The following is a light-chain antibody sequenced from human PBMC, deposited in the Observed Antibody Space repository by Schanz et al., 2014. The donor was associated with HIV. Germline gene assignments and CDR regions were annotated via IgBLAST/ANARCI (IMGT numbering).Light chain of an antibody. CDR3: QSSDASNPVV. CDR1: SGTIASSS. J-gene: IGLJ3*02. Sequence: NFMLSQPHSVSESPGKTVPISCTRSSGTIASSSVQWYQQRPGRAPTIVIYDNDERPSGVPDRFSGSIDSSSNSASLTISGLKTDDEADYYCQSSDASNPVVFGGGTKLTVL. CDR2: DND. V-gene: IGLV6-57*03.